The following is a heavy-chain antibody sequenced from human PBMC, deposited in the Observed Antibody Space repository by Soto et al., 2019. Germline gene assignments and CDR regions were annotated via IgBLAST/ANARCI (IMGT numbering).Heavy chain of an antibody. Sequence: SVKVSCKASGGTFSSYAISWVRQAPGQGLEWMGGIIPIFGTANYAQKFQGRVTITADKSTSTAYMELSSVTAADTAVYYCARVGLGYCCSTSCLPRPTSWGFDPWGQGTLVTVSS. CDR1: GGTFSSYA. V-gene: IGHV1-69*06. D-gene: IGHD2-2*01. CDR2: IIPIFGTA. J-gene: IGHJ5*02. CDR3: ARVGLGYCCSTSCLPRPTSWGFDP.